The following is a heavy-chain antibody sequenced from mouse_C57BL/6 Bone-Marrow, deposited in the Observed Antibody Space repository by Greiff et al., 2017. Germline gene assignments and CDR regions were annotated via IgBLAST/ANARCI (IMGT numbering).Heavy chain of an antibody. CDR1: GYAFSSYW. CDR2: IYPGDGDT. D-gene: IGHD1-1*01. V-gene: IGHV1-80*01. CDR3: ARGRVVHWYCDV. Sequence: QVQLQQSGAELVKPGASVKISCKASGYAFSSYWMNWVKQRPGKGLEWIGQIYPGDGDTNYNGKFKGKATLTADKSSSTAYMQLSSLTSEDSAVYFCARGRVVHWYCDVWGTGTTVTVSS. J-gene: IGHJ1*03.